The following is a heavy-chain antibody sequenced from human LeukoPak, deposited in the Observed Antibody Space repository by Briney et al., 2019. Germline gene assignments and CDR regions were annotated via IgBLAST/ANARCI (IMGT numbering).Heavy chain of an antibody. J-gene: IGHJ4*02. V-gene: IGHV3-9*01. CDR3: AKGQHIVTTISQEGFEY. D-gene: IGHD5-12*01. Sequence: GGSLRLSCAASGFNFDDYAMHWVRQAPGKGLEWVSGISWNSQSIGYADSMRGRFTISRDNSRNTLYLQMNSLKTEDTAVYYCAKGQHIVTTISQEGFEYWGQGTLVTVST. CDR1: GFNFDDYA. CDR2: ISWNSQSI.